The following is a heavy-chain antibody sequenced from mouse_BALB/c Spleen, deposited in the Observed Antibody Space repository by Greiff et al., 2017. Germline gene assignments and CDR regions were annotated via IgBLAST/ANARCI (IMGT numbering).Heavy chain of an antibody. CDR2: IWAGGST. D-gene: IGHD2-10*01. V-gene: IGHV2-9*02. CDR3: ARAYYGNLFDY. Sequence: VKLVESGPGLVAPSQSLSITCTVSGFSLTSYGVHWVRQPPGKGLEWLGGIWAGGSTNYNSALMSRLSISKDNSKSQVFLKMHSLQTDDTAMYYCARAYYGNLFDYWGQGTTLTVSS. J-gene: IGHJ2*01. CDR1: GFSLTSYG.